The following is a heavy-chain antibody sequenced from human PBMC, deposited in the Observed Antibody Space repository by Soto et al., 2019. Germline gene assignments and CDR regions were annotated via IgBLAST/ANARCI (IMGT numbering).Heavy chain of an antibody. V-gene: IGHV3-30-3*01. CDR2: ISYDGSNK. Sequence: PGGSLRLSCAASGFTFSSYAMHWVRQAPGKGLEWVAVISYDGSNKYYADSVKGRFTISRDNSKNTLYLQMNSLRAEDTAVYYCASIEYSGPVWEWFDPWGQGTLVTVSS. CDR3: ASIEYSGPVWEWFDP. J-gene: IGHJ5*02. CDR1: GFTFSSYA. D-gene: IGHD1-26*01.